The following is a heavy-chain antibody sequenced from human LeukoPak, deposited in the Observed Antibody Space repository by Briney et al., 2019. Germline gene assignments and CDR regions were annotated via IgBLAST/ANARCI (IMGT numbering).Heavy chain of an antibody. Sequence: GGSLSLSCAASGFTFSDFAMNWVRQAPGKGLEWVSSISSSGSYIYYADSVKGRFTISRDNVKNSLYLQMNSLRAEDTAVYYCARGVGNYGAYYFDYWGQGTLVTVSS. CDR2: ISSSGSYI. CDR1: GFTFSDFA. CDR3: ARGVGNYGAYYFDY. D-gene: IGHD4-11*01. J-gene: IGHJ4*02. V-gene: IGHV3-21*01.